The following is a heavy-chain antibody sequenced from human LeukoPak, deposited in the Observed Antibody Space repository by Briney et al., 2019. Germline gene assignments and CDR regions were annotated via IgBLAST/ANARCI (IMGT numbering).Heavy chain of an antibody. CDR2: ISGSGSNI. CDR1: GFTFSNYG. V-gene: IGHV3-23*01. J-gene: IGHJ4*02. D-gene: IGHD3-16*01. Sequence: PGGSLRLSCTASGFTFSNYGMSWIRQAPGKGLEWVSCISGSGSNIYYADSVKGRFTISRDNSKNTLYLQLNSLRADDTAVYYCATERRYTYGSLDYWGEGALVTVSS. CDR3: ATERRYTYGSLDY.